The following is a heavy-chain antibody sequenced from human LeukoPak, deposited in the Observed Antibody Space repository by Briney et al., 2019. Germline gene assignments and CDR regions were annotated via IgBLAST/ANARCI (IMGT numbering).Heavy chain of an antibody. CDR3: ARHERVDSAVLLWFGELGGFDY. Sequence: PSETLSLTCTVSGGSISSGDYYWSWIRQPPGKGLEWIGYIYYSGSTNYNPSLKSRVTISVDTSKNQFSLKLSSVTAADTAVYYCARHERVDSAVLLWFGELGGFDYWGQGTLVTVSS. CDR1: GGSISSGDYY. D-gene: IGHD3-10*01. V-gene: IGHV4-30-4*01. J-gene: IGHJ4*02. CDR2: IYYSGST.